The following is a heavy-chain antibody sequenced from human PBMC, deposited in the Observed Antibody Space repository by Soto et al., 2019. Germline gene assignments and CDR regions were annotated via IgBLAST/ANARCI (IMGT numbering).Heavy chain of an antibody. J-gene: IGHJ5*02. CDR3: ARDSELAPLLWFDP. V-gene: IGHV1-69*13. CDR1: GGTFSSYA. D-gene: IGHD6-6*01. Sequence: VASVKVSCKASGGTFSSYAISWVRQAPGQGLEWMGGIIPIFGTANYAQKFQGRVTITADESTSTAYMELSSLRSEDTAVYYCARDSELAPLLWFDPWGQGTLVTVSS. CDR2: IIPIFGTA.